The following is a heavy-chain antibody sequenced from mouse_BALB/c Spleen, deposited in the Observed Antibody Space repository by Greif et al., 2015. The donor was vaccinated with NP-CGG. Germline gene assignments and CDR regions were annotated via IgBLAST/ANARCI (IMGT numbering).Heavy chain of an antibody. J-gene: IGHJ2*01. CDR3: TRGIYYYGSSDY. CDR2: INPSNGGT. D-gene: IGHD1-1*01. CDR1: GYTFTSYY. Sequence: QVQLKESGAELVKPGASVKLSCKASGYTFTSYYMYWVKQRPGQGLEWIGEINPSNGGTNFNEKFKSKATLTVDKSSSTAYMQLSSLTSEDSAVYYCTRGIYYYGSSDYWGQGTTLTVSS. V-gene: IGHV1S81*02.